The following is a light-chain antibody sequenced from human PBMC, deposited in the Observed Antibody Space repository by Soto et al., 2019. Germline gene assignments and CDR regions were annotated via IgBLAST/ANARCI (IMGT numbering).Light chain of an antibody. Sequence: NFMLTQPHSVSESPGKTVTISCTRSSGSIASNYVQWYQQRPGSAPTTVIYEDNQRPSGVPDRFSGSIDSSSNSASLTISGLKTEDEADYDCQSSDSSNRWVFGGGTKLTVL. CDR3: QSSDSSNRWV. CDR2: EDN. CDR1: SGSIASNY. V-gene: IGLV6-57*04. J-gene: IGLJ3*02.